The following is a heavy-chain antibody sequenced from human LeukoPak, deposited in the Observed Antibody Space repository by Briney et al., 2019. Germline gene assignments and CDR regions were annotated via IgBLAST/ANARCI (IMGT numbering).Heavy chain of an antibody. D-gene: IGHD6-25*01. CDR2: ISSNGGST. J-gene: IGHJ6*03. Sequence: GGSLRLSCAASGFTFSSYAMHWVRQAPGKGLEYVSAISSNGGSTYYANSVKGRFTISRDNSKNTLYLQMGSLRAEDMAVYYCARVGQPLRLNVYYMDVWGKGTTVTVSS. CDR3: ARVGQPLRLNVYYMDV. V-gene: IGHV3-64*01. CDR1: GFTFSSYA.